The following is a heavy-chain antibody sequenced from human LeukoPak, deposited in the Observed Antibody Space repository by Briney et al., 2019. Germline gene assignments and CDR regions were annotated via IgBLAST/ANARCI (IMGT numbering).Heavy chain of an antibody. CDR2: ISSSSSYI. Sequence: GGSLRLSCAASGFTVSSNYMSWVRQAPGKGLEWVSSISSSSSYIYYADSVKGRFTISRDNAKNSLYLQMNSLRAEDTAVYYCARDPRGYSYGHDYWGQGTLVTVSS. J-gene: IGHJ4*02. V-gene: IGHV3-21*01. CDR3: ARDPRGYSYGHDY. D-gene: IGHD5-18*01. CDR1: GFTVSSNY.